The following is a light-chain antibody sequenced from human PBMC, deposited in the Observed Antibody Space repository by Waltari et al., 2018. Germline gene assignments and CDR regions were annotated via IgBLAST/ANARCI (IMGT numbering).Light chain of an antibody. CDR3: QQSYSTPRT. V-gene: IGKV1-39*01. J-gene: IGKJ1*01. Sequence: DILLTQSPSSLSASVGDRVTITCRASQNIITYLNWYQHKPGKAPKLLIYGASTLQNGVPSRFSGFGSGTDFTLTLTGLQPGDITTYYCQQSYSTPRTFGQGTKEELK. CDR1: QNIITY. CDR2: GAS.